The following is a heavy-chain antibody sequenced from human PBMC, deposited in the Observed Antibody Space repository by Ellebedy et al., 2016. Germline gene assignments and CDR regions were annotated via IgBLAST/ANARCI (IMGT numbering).Heavy chain of an antibody. Sequence: ASVKVSXKASGYSFTTYGITWVRQAPGQGLEWMGWITTYNGDTNYAQRLQGRVTMTKDTSTSTAYMDLRSLTSDDTAVYYCARGWKTMFGVITEDIWGQGTLVTVSS. CDR1: GYSFTTYG. V-gene: IGHV1-18*01. D-gene: IGHD3-3*01. CDR2: ITTYNGDT. CDR3: ARGWKTMFGVITEDI. J-gene: IGHJ4*02.